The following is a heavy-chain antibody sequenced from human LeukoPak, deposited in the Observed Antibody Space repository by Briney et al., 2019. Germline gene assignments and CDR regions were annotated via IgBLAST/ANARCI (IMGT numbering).Heavy chain of an antibody. CDR2: IYTSGST. CDR3: ARDEPYGGNSGELHY. Sequence: SETLSLTCTVSGGSISSYYWSWIRQPAGKGLEWIGRIYTSGSTNYNPSLKSRVTMSVDTSKNQFCLKLSSVTAADTAVYYCARDEPYGGNSGELHYWGQGTLVTVSS. V-gene: IGHV4-4*07. CDR1: GGSISSYY. J-gene: IGHJ4*02. D-gene: IGHD4-23*01.